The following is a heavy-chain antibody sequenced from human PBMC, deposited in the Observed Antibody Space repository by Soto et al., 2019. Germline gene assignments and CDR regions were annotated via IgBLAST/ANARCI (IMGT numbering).Heavy chain of an antibody. CDR2: MYYSGST. Sequence: SETLSLTCTVSGGSVSSGDYYWSWIRQPPGKGLEWLGYMYYSGSTNYNPSLKSRVTISVDTSKNQFSLKLSSVTAADTAVYYCARLMTGYSLYYYYGMDVWGQGTTGTVS. J-gene: IGHJ6*02. V-gene: IGHV4-61*08. CDR3: ARLMTGYSLYYYYGMDV. CDR1: GGSVSSGDYY. D-gene: IGHD3-9*01.